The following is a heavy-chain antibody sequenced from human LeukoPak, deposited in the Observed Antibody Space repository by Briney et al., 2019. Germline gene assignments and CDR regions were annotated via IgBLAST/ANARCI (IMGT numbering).Heavy chain of an antibody. J-gene: IGHJ4*02. D-gene: IGHD1-26*01. CDR3: ARDTGSPYYFDY. CDR1: GYTFTAYY. Sequence: GASVKVSCKASGYTFTAYYMHWMRQAPGQGLEWMGWINPNSGGTNYAQKFQGRVTMTRDTSISTAYMELSRLRSDDTAVYYCARDTGSPYYFDYWGQGTLVTVSS. CDR2: INPNSGGT. V-gene: IGHV1-2*02.